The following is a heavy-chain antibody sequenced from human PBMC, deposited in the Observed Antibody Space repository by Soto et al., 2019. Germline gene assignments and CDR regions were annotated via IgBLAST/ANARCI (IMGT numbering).Heavy chain of an antibody. J-gene: IGHJ4*02. CDR1: GYTFSSYY. D-gene: IGHD5-12*01. CDR3: ARAGPGHNSGWTSELGY. CDR2: INPSGVKT. V-gene: IGHV1-46*01. Sequence: QVKLVQSGAELRKPGASVKVSCKASGYTFSSYYVHWVRQAPGQGLEWMGLINPSGVKTTYAQKFQGRVTMTRDTATTTVYMELSGLRSKDTADYYCARAGPGHNSGWTSELGYWGQGTLVTVSS.